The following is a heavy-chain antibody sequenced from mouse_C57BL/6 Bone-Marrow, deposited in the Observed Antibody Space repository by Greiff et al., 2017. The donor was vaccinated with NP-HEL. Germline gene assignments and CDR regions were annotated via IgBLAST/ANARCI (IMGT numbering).Heavy chain of an antibody. Sequence: DVKLQESGAELVRPGASVKLSCTASGFNIKDDYMHWVKQRPEQGLEWIGWIDPENGDTEYASKFQGKATITADTSSNTAYLQLSSLPSEDTAVYYCNTLAYYSNYVFAYWGQGTLVTVSA. CDR3: NTLAYYSNYVFAY. J-gene: IGHJ3*01. CDR1: GFNIKDDY. V-gene: IGHV14-4*01. D-gene: IGHD2-5*01. CDR2: IDPENGDT.